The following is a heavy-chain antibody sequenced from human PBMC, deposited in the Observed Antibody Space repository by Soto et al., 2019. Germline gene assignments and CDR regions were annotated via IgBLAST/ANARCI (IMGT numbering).Heavy chain of an antibody. J-gene: IGHJ6*02. D-gene: IGHD6-6*01. Sequence: ASMKVSCKTSGYTFTKYYMRWVRQAPGQGLDWMGWIIPSSGVANYAQKFQGRVTMTRDTSISTAYMELSRLRSDDTAVYYCAREGIAARNGAAPSPSSYYYYGMDVWGQRTTVTVSS. CDR3: AREGIAARNGAAPSPSSYYYYGMDV. CDR1: GYTFTKYY. CDR2: IIPSSGVA. V-gene: IGHV1-2*02.